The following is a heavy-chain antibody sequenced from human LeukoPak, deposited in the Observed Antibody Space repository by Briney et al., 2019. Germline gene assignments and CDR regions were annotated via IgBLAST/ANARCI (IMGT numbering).Heavy chain of an antibody. CDR3: ARGQTLFDY. Sequence: KTSETLSLTCAVSGGSISSAGYSWSWIRQPPGQGPEWIGFIYHSGSTYYNSSLKSRVTISVDTSKNQFSLKLNSVTAADTAVYYCARGQTLFDYWGQGTLVTVSS. CDR2: IYHSGST. V-gene: IGHV4-30-2*01. J-gene: IGHJ4*02. CDR1: GGSISSAGYS.